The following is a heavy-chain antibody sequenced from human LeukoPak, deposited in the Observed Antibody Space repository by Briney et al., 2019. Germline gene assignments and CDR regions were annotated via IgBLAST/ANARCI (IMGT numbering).Heavy chain of an antibody. CDR2: INTRTGNP. CDR1: GYTFTSNS. Sequence: GASVKVSCKASGYTFTSNSMNWVRQAPGQGLEWMGWINTRTGNPTYAQGFTGRSVFSLDTSVSTAYLQISSLKAEDTAVYYCAREVLRFDYWGQGTLVTVSS. V-gene: IGHV7-4-1*02. CDR3: AREVLRFDY. J-gene: IGHJ4*02.